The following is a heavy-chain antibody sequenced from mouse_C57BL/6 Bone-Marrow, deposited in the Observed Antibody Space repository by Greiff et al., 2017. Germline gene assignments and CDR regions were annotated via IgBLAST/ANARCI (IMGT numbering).Heavy chain of an antibody. CDR3: AREGLLLYYFDY. J-gene: IGHJ2*01. D-gene: IGHD2-10*01. CDR2: IYPGSGST. CDR1: GYTFTSYW. V-gene: IGHV1-55*01. Sequence: VQLQQSGAELVKPGASVKMSCKASGYTFTSYWITWVKQRPGQGLEWIGDIYPGSGSTNYNEKFKSKATLTVDTSSSTAYMQLSSLTSEDSAVYYCAREGLLLYYFDYWGQGTTLTVSS.